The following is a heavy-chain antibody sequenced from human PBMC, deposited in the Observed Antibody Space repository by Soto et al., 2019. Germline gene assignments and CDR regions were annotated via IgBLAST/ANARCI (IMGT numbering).Heavy chain of an antibody. D-gene: IGHD6-19*01. V-gene: IGHV1-2*04. CDR2: INPNSGGT. CDR3: AREGWSPYYGMDV. Sequence: ASVKVSCKASGYTFTGYYMHWVRKAPGQGLEWMGWINPNSGGTNYAQKFQGWVTMTRDTSISTAYMELSRLRSDDMAVYYCAREGWSPYYGMDVWGQGTTVTVSS. CDR1: GYTFTGYY. J-gene: IGHJ6*02.